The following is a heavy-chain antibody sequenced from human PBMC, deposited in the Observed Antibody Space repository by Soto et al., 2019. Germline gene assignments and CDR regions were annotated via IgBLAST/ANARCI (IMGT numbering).Heavy chain of an antibody. V-gene: IGHV3-30*18. CDR3: AKEAYGDYSYWYFDL. D-gene: IGHD4-17*01. CDR2: ISYDGSNK. J-gene: IGHJ2*01. CDR1: GFTFSSYG. Sequence: GGSLRLSCAASGFTFSSYGMHWVRQAPGKGLEWVEVISYDGSNKYYADSVKGRFTISRDNSKNTLYLQMNSLRAEDTAVYYCAKEAYGDYSYWYFDLWGRGTLVTVSS.